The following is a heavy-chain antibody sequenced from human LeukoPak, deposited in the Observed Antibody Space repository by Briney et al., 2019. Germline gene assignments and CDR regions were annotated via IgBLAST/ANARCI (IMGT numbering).Heavy chain of an antibody. Sequence: ASVKVSCKTSGYTFTTYGITWVRQAPGQGLEWMGWISGYNGNTNYAQKLQGRITMTTDTSTSTAYMELRSLRSDDTAVYYCARDTEREWELLGYWGQGTLVTVSS. D-gene: IGHD1-26*01. V-gene: IGHV1-18*01. CDR1: GYTFTTYG. CDR2: ISGYNGNT. CDR3: ARDTEREWELLGY. J-gene: IGHJ4*02.